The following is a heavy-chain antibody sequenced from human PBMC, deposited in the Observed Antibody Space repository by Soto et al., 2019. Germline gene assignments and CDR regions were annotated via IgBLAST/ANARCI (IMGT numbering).Heavy chain of an antibody. CDR2: IVSFAGVP. D-gene: IGHD2-15*01. V-gene: IGHV1-69*02. Sequence: ASVKVSCKASGDKFSSYTISWVRQAPGQGLEWMGRIVSFAGVPIYAQIFQGRITITADSSSSTAYMELSSLTSEDTAVYYCATGMHRYCSGGSCPRSVGLYNWFDPWGQGTLVTVSS. CDR1: GDKFSSYT. J-gene: IGHJ5*02. CDR3: ATGMHRYCSGGSCPRSVGLYNWFDP.